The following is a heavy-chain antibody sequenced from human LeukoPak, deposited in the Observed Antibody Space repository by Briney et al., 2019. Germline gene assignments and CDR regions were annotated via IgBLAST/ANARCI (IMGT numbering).Heavy chain of an antibody. CDR3: AGSGGHTYNWFDP. Sequence: SVKVSCKASGGTFSSYAISWVRQAPGQGLEWVGGIIPIFGTANYAQKFQGRVTITADKSTSTAYMELSSLRSEDTAVYYCAGSGGHTYNWFDPWGQGTLVTVSS. CDR2: IIPIFGTA. D-gene: IGHD6-25*01. CDR1: GGTFSSYA. J-gene: IGHJ5*02. V-gene: IGHV1-69*06.